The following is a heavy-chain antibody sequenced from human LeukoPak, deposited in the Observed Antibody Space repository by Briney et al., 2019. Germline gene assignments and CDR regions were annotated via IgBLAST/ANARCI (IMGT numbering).Heavy chain of an antibody. CDR3: VRAVFSSSYYWDY. D-gene: IGHD6-13*01. Sequence: GGSLRLSCAASGFTFIIYSLIWVRQAPGKGLEWVSSISGDSTYIYYADSVKGRFTISRDNAKNSLFLQMSSLRAEDTAVCYCVRAVFSSSYYWDYWGQGTLVTVSS. CDR2: ISGDSTYI. J-gene: IGHJ4*02. V-gene: IGHV3-21*01. CDR1: GFTFIIYS.